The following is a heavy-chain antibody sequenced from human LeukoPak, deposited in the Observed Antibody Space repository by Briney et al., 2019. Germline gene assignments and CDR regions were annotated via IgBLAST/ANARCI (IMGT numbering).Heavy chain of an antibody. CDR1: GFTFSSYS. CDR3: AREGMVATFDY. D-gene: IGHD5-12*01. V-gene: IGHV3-21*01. CDR2: ISSSSSYI. Sequence: GGSLRLSCAASGFTFSSYSMNWVRQAPGKGLEWVSSISSSSSYIYYADSVKGRFTISRDKAKNSLYLQMNSLRAEDTAIYYCAREGMVATFDYWGQGTLVTVTS. J-gene: IGHJ4*02.